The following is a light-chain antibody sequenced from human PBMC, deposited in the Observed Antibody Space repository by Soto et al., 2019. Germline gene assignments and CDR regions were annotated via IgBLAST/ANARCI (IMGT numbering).Light chain of an antibody. CDR1: SSDVSAYNY. CDR2: EVS. J-gene: IGLJ1*01. CDR3: SSYTSSSTRV. Sequence: QSALTQPASVSGSPGQSITISCTGTSSDVSAYNYVSWYQQHPGKAPKLMIYEVSNRPSGLSNRFSGSKSGNTASLIISGLQAEDEADYYCSSYTSSSTRVFGTGTQLTVL. V-gene: IGLV2-14*01.